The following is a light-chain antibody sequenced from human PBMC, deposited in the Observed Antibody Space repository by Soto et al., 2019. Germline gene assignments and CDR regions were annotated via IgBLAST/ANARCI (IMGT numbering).Light chain of an antibody. CDR1: QSVSSSY. CDR2: AAS. V-gene: IGKV3-20*01. CDR3: QHYGSSPWT. J-gene: IGKJ1*01. Sequence: EIVLTQSPGTLSLSPGERATLSCRASQSVSSSYIAWYQQTPGQAPRFLIYAASVRATGIPDRFGGSGSGTDFTLTISRLEPEDFAVYYCQHYGSSPWTFGQGTKVDIK.